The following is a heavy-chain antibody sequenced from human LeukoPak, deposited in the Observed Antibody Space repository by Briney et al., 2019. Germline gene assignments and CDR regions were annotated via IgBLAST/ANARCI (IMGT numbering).Heavy chain of an antibody. CDR2: IYYSGST. D-gene: IGHD6-13*01. CDR1: GGSISSYY. Sequence: PSETLSLTCTVSGGSISSYYWSWIRQPPGKGLEWIGYIYYSGSTNYNPSLKSRVTISVDTSKNQFSLKLSSVTAADTAVYYCARFGQQLAPYYYYYMDVWGKGTTVTVSS. CDR3: ARFGQQLAPYYYYYMDV. V-gene: IGHV4-59*01. J-gene: IGHJ6*03.